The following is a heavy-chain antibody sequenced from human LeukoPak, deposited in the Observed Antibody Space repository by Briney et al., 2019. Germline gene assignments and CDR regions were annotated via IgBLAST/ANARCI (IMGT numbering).Heavy chain of an antibody. Sequence: ASVKVSCKASGGTFGSYAISWVRRAPGQGLEWMGGIIPIFGTANYAQKFQGRVTITADESTSTAYMELSSLRSEDTAVYYCARLETEGGYFDYWGQGTLVTVSS. J-gene: IGHJ4*02. V-gene: IGHV1-69*13. CDR1: GGTFGSYA. CDR2: IIPIFGTA. D-gene: IGHD1-14*01. CDR3: ARLETEGGYFDY.